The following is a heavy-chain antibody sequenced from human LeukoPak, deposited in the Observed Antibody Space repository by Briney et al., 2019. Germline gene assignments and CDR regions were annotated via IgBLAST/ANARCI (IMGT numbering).Heavy chain of an antibody. D-gene: IGHD4-17*01. V-gene: IGHV4-39*01. CDR1: GGSISSSSYY. J-gene: IGHJ5*02. CDR2: IYYSGST. CDR3: ANDYGDENWFDP. Sequence: PSETLSLTCTVSGGSISSSSYYWGWIRQPPGKGLEWIGSIYYSGSTYYNPSLKSRVTISVDTSKNQFSLKLSSVTVADTAVYYCANDYGDENWFDPWGQGTLVTVSS.